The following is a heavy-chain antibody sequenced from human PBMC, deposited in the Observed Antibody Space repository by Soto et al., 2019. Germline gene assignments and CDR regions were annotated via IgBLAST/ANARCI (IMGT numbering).Heavy chain of an antibody. V-gene: IGHV3-21*01. CDR1: GFTFNSYS. D-gene: IGHD4-17*01. CDR2: ISSSSVYI. CDR3: ARGFTVTTSQYYRMDV. Sequence: GSLRLSCAVSGFTFNSYSLAWVRQAPGKGLEWVSSISSSSVYIFYADSVKGRFTVSRDNAKKSLYLDMSSLRAEDSAVYYCARGFTVTTSQYYRMDVWGQGTKVTVSS. J-gene: IGHJ6*02.